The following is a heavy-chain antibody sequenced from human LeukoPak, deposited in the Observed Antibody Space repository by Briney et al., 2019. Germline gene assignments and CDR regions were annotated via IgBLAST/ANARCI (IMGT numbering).Heavy chain of an antibody. CDR3: AREIFSGTYGDGKYFDL. D-gene: IGHD1-26*01. Sequence: SETLSLTCDVNGESFSHYYWSWVRQPPGKGLEWIGEIWHSGITNFNPSLKSRLTMSVDKSKNQFSLKLSFVTAADTAVYYCAREIFSGTYGDGKYFDLWGRGNLVTVSS. J-gene: IGHJ2*01. V-gene: IGHV4-34*10. CDR2: IWHSGIT. CDR1: GESFSHYY.